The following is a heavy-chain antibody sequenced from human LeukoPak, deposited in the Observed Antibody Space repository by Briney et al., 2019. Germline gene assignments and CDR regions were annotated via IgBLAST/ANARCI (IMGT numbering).Heavy chain of an antibody. CDR3: ARLDDFWSGYMVDY. Sequence: GGSLRLSCAASGFTFSSYGMNWVRQAPGKGLEWVSSISSSSSYIYYADSVKGRFTISRDNAKNSLYLQMNSLRAEDTAVYYCARLDDFWSGYMVDYWGQGTLVTVSS. D-gene: IGHD3-3*01. V-gene: IGHV3-21*01. J-gene: IGHJ4*02. CDR2: ISSSSSYI. CDR1: GFTFSSYG.